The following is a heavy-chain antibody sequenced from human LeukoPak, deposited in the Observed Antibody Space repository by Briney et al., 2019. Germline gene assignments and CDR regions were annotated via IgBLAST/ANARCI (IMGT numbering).Heavy chain of an antibody. V-gene: IGHV3-33*01. CDR1: AFTFSSFG. CDR2: IWFDGSNK. D-gene: IGHD2-8*02. J-gene: IGHJ4*02. CDR3: VGGYDPHY. Sequence: PGGSLRLSCAASAFTFSSFGMHWVRQAPGKGLEWVAVIWFDGSNKYYADSVKGRFTISRDNSKNTLYLQMNSLRAEDTAVYYCVGGYDPHYWGQGTLVTVSS.